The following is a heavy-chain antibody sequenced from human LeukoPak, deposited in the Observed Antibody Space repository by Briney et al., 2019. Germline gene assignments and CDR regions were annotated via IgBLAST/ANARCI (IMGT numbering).Heavy chain of an antibody. CDR1: GFTFSSYA. CDR3: AKGFLVVVPAAIFDY. D-gene: IGHD2-2*01. V-gene: IGHV3-23*01. Sequence: GGSLRLSCAASGFTFSSYAMSWVRQAPGKGLEWVSAISGSGGSTYYADSVKGRFTISRDNSKNTLYLQMNRLRAEDTAVYYCAKGFLVVVPAAIFDYWGQGTLVTVSS. J-gene: IGHJ4*02. CDR2: ISGSGGST.